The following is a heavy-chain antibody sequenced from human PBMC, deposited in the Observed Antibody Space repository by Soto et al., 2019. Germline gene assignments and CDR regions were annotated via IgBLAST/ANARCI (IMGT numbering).Heavy chain of an antibody. CDR1: GFNLSIYT. Sequence: EAQLVESGGGLVKPGGSLRVSCAASGFNLSIYTMNWVRQAPGKWLEWVSSISGNNVYVYYADSVKGRFSISRDNAKNSLTLQMNSLRAEDTALYYCARDRCSGGSCYRTYAFDMWGQGTLVTVS. CDR2: ISGNNVYV. D-gene: IGHD2-15*01. CDR3: ARDRCSGGSCYRTYAFDM. V-gene: IGHV3-21*01. J-gene: IGHJ3*02.